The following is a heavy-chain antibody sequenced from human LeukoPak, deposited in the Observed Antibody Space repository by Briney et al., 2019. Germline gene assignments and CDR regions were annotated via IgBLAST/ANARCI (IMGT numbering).Heavy chain of an antibody. CDR1: GYTFTNYG. V-gene: IGHV1-18*01. CDR2: VSAYNGDT. CDR3: ARDHHLAVAANNWFYP. Sequence: ASVKVSCKASGYTFTNYGITCVRQAPGQGLEWMGWVSAYNGDTNYAQSLQGRVTMTTDTSTSTAYMELWRLRSDDTAVYYCARDHHLAVAANNWFYPWGQVTIVTFSS. D-gene: IGHD6-19*01. J-gene: IGHJ5*02.